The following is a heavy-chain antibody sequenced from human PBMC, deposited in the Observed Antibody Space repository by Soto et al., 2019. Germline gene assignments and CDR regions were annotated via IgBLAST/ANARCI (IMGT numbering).Heavy chain of an antibody. D-gene: IGHD2-2*01. CDR1: GFRFSNSA. V-gene: IGHV3-23*01. CDR2: ISGSGGKT. J-gene: IGHJ5*02. Sequence: GGSLRLSCAASGFRFSNSAMSWVRQAPGKGLEWVSSISGSGGKTYYAESVKGRFTISRDNSKNTLNLEMNSLRVEDTAIFYCVKIVYSITSCDSRKHWFDPWGQGTLVTVSS. CDR3: VKIVYSITSCDSRKHWFDP.